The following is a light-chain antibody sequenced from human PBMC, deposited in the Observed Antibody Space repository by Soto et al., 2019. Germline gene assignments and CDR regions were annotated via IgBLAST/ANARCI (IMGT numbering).Light chain of an antibody. CDR3: QQYNFYWT. CDR2: KAS. Sequence: DIQMTQSPSTLPASVGDRVTITCRASQTISHWLAWYQQKPGKVPKLLIYKASSLESGVPSRFSGSGSGTEFTLTISSLQPDDVAAYYRQQYNFYWTFGQGTKVEIK. J-gene: IGKJ1*01. V-gene: IGKV1-5*03. CDR1: QTISHW.